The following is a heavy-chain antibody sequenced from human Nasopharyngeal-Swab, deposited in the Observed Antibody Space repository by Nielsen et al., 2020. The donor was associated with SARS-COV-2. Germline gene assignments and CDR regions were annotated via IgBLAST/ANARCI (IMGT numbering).Heavy chain of an antibody. CDR3: AKDGAGDWYFDL. V-gene: IGHV3-9*01. D-gene: IGHD6-19*01. CDR1: GFTFDDYA. J-gene: IGHJ2*01. Sequence: LKISCAASGFTFDDYAMHWVRQAPGTGLEWFSGISWNSGSIGYADSVKGRFTISRDNAKNSLYLQMNSLRAEDTALYYCAKDGAGDWYFDLWGRGTLVTVSS. CDR2: ISWNSGSI.